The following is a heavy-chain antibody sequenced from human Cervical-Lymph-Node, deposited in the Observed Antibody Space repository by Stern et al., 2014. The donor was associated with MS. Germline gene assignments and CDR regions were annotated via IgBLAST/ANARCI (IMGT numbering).Heavy chain of an antibody. CDR1: GGSFSGYY. Sequence: QVQLQQWGAGLLKPSETLSLTCAVYGGSFSGYYWSWIRQPPGKGLEWIGEINHSGSTNYNPSLKSRFTIPVDTSKNQFSLKLSSVTAADTAVYYCARGRLWFASRSSYGMDVWGQGTTVTVSS. CDR2: INHSGST. V-gene: IGHV4-34*01. J-gene: IGHJ6*02. CDR3: ARGRLWFASRSSYGMDV. D-gene: IGHD3-10*01.